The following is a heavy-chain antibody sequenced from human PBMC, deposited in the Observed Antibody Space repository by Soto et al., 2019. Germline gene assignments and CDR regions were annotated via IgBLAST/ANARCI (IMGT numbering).Heavy chain of an antibody. Sequence: QVQLVQSGAEVKKPGSSVKVSCKASGGTFSSYAISWVRQAPGQGLEWMGGIIPIFGTANYAQKFQGRVTITADKSTSTAYMELSSLRSEDTAVYYCASAAVEYPSTIPYCFDPWGQGTLVTVSS. CDR3: ASAAVEYPSTIPYCFDP. CDR1: GGTFSSYA. D-gene: IGHD5-12*01. J-gene: IGHJ5*02. V-gene: IGHV1-69*06. CDR2: IIPIFGTA.